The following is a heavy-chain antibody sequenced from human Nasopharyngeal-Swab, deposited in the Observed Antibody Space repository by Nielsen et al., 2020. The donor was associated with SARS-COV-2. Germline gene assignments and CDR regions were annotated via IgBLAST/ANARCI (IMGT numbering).Heavy chain of an antibody. CDR3: ARGVRRDISGWHFDY. Sequence: GSLRLSCEASGFTFSSFNMNWVRQAPGKGLEWISYINSGSSTILYRDSVRGRFIISRDDAKSSMYLQMSNLRDEDTALYYCARGVRRDISGWHFDYWGQGTLVTVSS. CDR2: INSGSSTI. V-gene: IGHV3-48*02. CDR1: GFTFSSFN. D-gene: IGHD6-19*01. J-gene: IGHJ4*02.